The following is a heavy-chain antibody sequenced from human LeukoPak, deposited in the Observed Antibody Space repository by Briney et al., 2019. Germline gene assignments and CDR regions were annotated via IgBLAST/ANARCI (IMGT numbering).Heavy chain of an antibody. J-gene: IGHJ4*02. Sequence: SETLSLTCNVSGGSINRSPNSWGWIRQPPGKGLGWIGFLFYGGDTYYNPSPKSRVAISVDTFKNQFSLKLTSVTAADTAVYFCARHDGYNYARIDYWGQGTLVTVSS. CDR3: ARHDGYNYARIDY. CDR1: GGSINRSPNS. D-gene: IGHD5-18*01. CDR2: LFYGGDT. V-gene: IGHV4-39*01.